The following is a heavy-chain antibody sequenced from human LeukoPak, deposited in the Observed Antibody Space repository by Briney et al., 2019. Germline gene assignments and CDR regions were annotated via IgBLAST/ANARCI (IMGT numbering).Heavy chain of an antibody. Sequence: PSQTLSLTCTVSGGSISSGSYYWSWIRQPAGKGLEWIGRIYTSGSTNYNPSLKSRVTIPVDTSKNQFSLKLSSVTAADTAVYYCARGVAAASFVYWGQGTLVTVSS. CDR2: IYTSGST. CDR1: GGSISSGSYY. J-gene: IGHJ4*02. D-gene: IGHD6-13*01. V-gene: IGHV4-61*02. CDR3: ARGVAAASFVY.